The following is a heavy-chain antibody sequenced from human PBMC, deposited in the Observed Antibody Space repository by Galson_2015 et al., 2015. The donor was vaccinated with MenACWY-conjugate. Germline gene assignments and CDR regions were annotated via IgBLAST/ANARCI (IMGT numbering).Heavy chain of an antibody. CDR2: INAGNGNT. Sequence: SVKVSCKASGYTFTSYAIHWVRQAPGQRLEWMGWINAGNGNTKYSQRFQGRVTITRDTSASTAYMELSSLRSEDTAVYYCARERGVGYEGYYFDYWGQGTLVTVSS. CDR1: GYTFTSYA. CDR3: ARERGVGYEGYYFDY. V-gene: IGHV1-3*01. D-gene: IGHD5-12*01. J-gene: IGHJ4*02.